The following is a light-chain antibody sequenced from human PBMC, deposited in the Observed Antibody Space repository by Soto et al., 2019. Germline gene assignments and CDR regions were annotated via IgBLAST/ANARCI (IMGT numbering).Light chain of an antibody. CDR2: DVS. Sequence: QSALTQPHSVSGSPGQSVAISCSGTSSDVGGYNYVSWYQQHPGKAPKLIIFDVSKRPSEVPDRFSGSKSGSTASLTISGLQAEDEADYYCCSYGGSFYVVGTGTKVTVL. V-gene: IGLV2-11*01. CDR1: SSDVGGYNY. J-gene: IGLJ1*01. CDR3: CSYGGSFYV.